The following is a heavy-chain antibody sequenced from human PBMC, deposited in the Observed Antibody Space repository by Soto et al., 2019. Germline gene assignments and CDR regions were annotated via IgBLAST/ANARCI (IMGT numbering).Heavy chain of an antibody. D-gene: IGHD6-6*01. CDR2: IIPIFGTA. CDR3: PRASSSPPGEPYYYGMDV. CDR1: GGTFSSYA. J-gene: IGHJ6*02. V-gene: IGHV1-69*01. Sequence: QVQLVQSGAEVKKPGSSVKVSCKASGGTFSSYAISWVRQAPGQGLEWMGGIIPIFGTANYAQKFQGRVTITADESTSTAYMELSSLRSEDTAVYYCPRASSSPPGEPYYYGMDVWGQGTTVTVSS.